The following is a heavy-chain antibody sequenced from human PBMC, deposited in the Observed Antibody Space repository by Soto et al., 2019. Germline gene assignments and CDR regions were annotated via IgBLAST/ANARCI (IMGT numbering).Heavy chain of an antibody. D-gene: IGHD2-2*01. J-gene: IGHJ6*02. CDR1: GFTFSSYG. CDR3: AKDRAYCISTSCLTPYYYGMDV. V-gene: IGHV3-30*18. CDR2: ISYDGSNK. Sequence: QVQLVESGGGVVQPGRSLRLSCAASGFTFSSYGMHWVRQAPGKGLEWVAVISYDGSNKYYADSVKGRFTISRDNSNDTLYLQMNSLRAEDTAVYYCAKDRAYCISTSCLTPYYYGMDVWGQGTTVTVSS.